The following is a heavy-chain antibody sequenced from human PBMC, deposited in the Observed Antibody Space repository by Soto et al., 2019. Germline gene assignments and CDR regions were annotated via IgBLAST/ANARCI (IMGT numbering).Heavy chain of an antibody. V-gene: IGHV4-31*01. J-gene: IGHJ5*02. CDR3: ARDRSAAHNTRGSIDP. CDR1: GDYIRSGGYY. CDR2: IYYTGST. Sequence: QVQLQESGPRLVKPSQTLSLTCNVSGDYIRSGGYYWSWIRQRPGKDLAWIGYIYYTGSTYYNRSLRRLLSMSVDTSENQFSLKLTSVTAAYTAIYYCARDRSAAHNTRGSIDPWGQGIMVTVSA. D-gene: IGHD3-3*01.